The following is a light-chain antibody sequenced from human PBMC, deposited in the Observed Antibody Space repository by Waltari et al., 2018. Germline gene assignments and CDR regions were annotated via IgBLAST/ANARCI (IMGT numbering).Light chain of an antibody. J-gene: IGKJ2*01. Sequence: EIVLTQSPGTLSLSPGERATLSCRASQSVSSVYLAWYQQKPGQAPRLLIYGASNRATDIPDRFSGSGSGTDFTLTITRLEPEDFAVYFCQQYDTSPGTFGQGTKLEMK. V-gene: IGKV3-20*01. CDR2: GAS. CDR3: QQYDTSPGT. CDR1: QSVSSVY.